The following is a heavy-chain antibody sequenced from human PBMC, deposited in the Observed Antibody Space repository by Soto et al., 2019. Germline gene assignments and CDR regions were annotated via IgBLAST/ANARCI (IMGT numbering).Heavy chain of an antibody. CDR3: ARGWLGKEYYFDY. CDR1: GFTVSRNF. J-gene: IGHJ4*02. Sequence: EVQLVESGGALVQPGGSLRLSCAASGFTVSRNFMTWVRQTPGKGLEWVSLIYSGGNTYYADSVKGRFTISRDNSKNTLYLQMHSLRVEDTAVYYCARGWLGKEYYFDYWGQGTLVTVSS. CDR2: IYSGGNT. V-gene: IGHV3-66*01. D-gene: IGHD6-19*01.